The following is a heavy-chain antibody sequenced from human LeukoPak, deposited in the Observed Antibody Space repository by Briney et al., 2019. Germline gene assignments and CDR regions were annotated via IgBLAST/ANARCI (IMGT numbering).Heavy chain of an antibody. CDR2: IRYDGSNK. D-gene: IGHD2-2*01. CDR3: AKEEVESRRAYQLLSHFDY. V-gene: IGHV3-30*02. Sequence: GGSLRLSCAASGFTFSSYGMHWVRQAPGKGLEWVAFIRYDGSNKYYADSVKGRFTISRDNSKNTLYLQMNSLRAEDTAVYYCAKEEVESRRAYQLLSHFDYWGQGTLVTVSS. CDR1: GFTFSSYG. J-gene: IGHJ4*02.